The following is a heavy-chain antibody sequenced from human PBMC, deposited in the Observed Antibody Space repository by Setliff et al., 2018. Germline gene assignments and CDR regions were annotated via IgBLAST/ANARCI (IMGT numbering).Heavy chain of an antibody. Sequence: ETLSLTCAVYGGSFSGYYWSWIRQPPGKGLEWVATINQDGSEKYYVDSVKGRFIISRDNAEKSVDLQMNSLRAEDTAVYYCVMGSGALGPNWGQGTLVTVSS. CDR2: INQDGSEK. D-gene: IGHD3-10*01. V-gene: IGHV3-7*01. CDR3: VMGSGALGPN. J-gene: IGHJ4*02. CDR1: GGSFSGYY.